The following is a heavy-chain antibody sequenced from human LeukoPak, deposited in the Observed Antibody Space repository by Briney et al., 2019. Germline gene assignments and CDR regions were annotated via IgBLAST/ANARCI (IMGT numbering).Heavy chain of an antibody. CDR3: ASTDY. CDR1: GFTFSTFA. J-gene: IGHJ4*02. V-gene: IGHV3-21*01. CDR2: IFPSGGEI. Sequence: GGSLRLSCAASGFTFSTFAMIWVRQPPGKGLEWVSSIFPSGGEIHYADSVKGRFTISRDNAKNSLYLQMNSLRAEDAAVYYCASTDYWGQGTLVTVSS.